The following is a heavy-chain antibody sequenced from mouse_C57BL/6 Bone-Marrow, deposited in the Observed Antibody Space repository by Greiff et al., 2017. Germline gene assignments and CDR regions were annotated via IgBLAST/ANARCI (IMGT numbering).Heavy chain of an antibody. Sequence: QVQLQQPGAELVKPGASVKMSCKASGYTFTSYWITWVKQRPGQGLEWIGDIYPGSGSTNYNEKFKSKATLTVDTSSSTAYMQLSSLTSEDSAVDYCARGITTWGYFDVWGTGTTVTVSS. D-gene: IGHD1-1*01. J-gene: IGHJ1*03. V-gene: IGHV1-55*01. CDR2: IYPGSGST. CDR1: GYTFTSYW. CDR3: ARGITTWGYFDV.